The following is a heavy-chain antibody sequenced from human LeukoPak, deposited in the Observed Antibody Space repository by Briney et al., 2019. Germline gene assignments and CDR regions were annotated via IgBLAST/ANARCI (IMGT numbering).Heavy chain of an antibody. Sequence: SETLSLTCTVSGGSISSYYWSWIRQPPGKGLEWIGSIYYSGSTYYNPSLKSRVTISVDTSKNQFSLKLSSVTAADTAVYYCARHEDNYYDSSGYYYVGYWGQGTLVTVSS. J-gene: IGHJ4*02. CDR1: GGSISSYY. CDR2: IYYSGST. CDR3: ARHEDNYYDSSGYYYVGY. V-gene: IGHV4-59*05. D-gene: IGHD3-22*01.